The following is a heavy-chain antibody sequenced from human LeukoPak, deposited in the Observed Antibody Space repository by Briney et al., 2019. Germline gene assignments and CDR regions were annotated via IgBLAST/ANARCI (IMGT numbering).Heavy chain of an antibody. J-gene: IGHJ4*02. CDR1: GGSISTYY. CDR3: ARGHSATYGRFDS. V-gene: IGHV4-59*08. Sequence: SETLSLTCTVSGGSISTYYWSWIRQPTGKGLEWIGYIYYSGSTSYNPSLKSRVTISVDTSKNQFSLKLSSVTAADTAIYYCARGHSATYGRFDSWGQGTLVTVSS. CDR2: IYYSGST. D-gene: IGHD1-26*01.